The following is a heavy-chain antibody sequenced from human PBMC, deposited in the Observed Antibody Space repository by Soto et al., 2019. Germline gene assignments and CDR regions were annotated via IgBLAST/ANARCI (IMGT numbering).Heavy chain of an antibody. CDR2: ISFDGSNK. D-gene: IGHD4-17*01. J-gene: IGHJ5*02. V-gene: IGHV3-30*14. CDR3: ARSYGDFVAWFDP. Sequence: QVQLVESGGGVVQPGRSLRLSCAASGFTFSSYNMEWVRQAPGKGLEWVTVISFDGSNKYYADSVQGRFTISRDNSKNTLYLQMDSLKAEDTAVYHCARSYGDFVAWFDPWGQGTQVTVSS. CDR1: GFTFSSYN.